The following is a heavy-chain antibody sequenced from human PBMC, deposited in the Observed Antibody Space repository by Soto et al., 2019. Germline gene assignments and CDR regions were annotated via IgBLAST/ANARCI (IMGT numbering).Heavy chain of an antibody. Sequence: SETLSLTCTVSGGSISSYYWSWIRQPPGKGLEWIGYIYYSGSTNYNPSLKSRVTISVDTSKNQFSLKLSSVTAADTAVYYCARQAAAPYYYYYYMDVWGKGTTVTVSS. J-gene: IGHJ6*03. V-gene: IGHV4-59*08. CDR2: IYYSGST. CDR3: ARQAAAPYYYYYYMDV. D-gene: IGHD6-13*01. CDR1: GGSISSYY.